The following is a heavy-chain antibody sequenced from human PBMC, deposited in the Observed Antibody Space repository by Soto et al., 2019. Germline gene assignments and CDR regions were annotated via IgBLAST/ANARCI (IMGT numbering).Heavy chain of an antibody. J-gene: IGHJ5*02. CDR1: GGSISSYY. Sequence: ETLSLTCTVSGGSISSYYWSWIRQPPGKGLEWIGYIYYSGSTNYNPSLKSRVTISVDTSKNQFSLKLSSVTAADTAVYYCARDDSSSSADNWFDPWGQGTLVTVSS. V-gene: IGHV4-59*01. CDR2: IYYSGST. CDR3: ARDDSSSSADNWFDP. D-gene: IGHD6-6*01.